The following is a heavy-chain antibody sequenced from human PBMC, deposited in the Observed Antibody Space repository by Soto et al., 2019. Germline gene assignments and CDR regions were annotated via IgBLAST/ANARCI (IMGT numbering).Heavy chain of an antibody. CDR1: GFTFSSYS. D-gene: IGHD2-15*01. CDR2: ISSSSSYI. V-gene: IGHV3-21*01. CDR3: ARDGGYCSGGSCYERGMDV. J-gene: IGHJ6*02. Sequence: EVQLVESGGGLVKPGGSLRLSCAASGFTFSSYSMNWVRQAPGKGLEWVSSISSSSSYIYYADSVKGRFTISRDNAKNSLYLQMNSLRAEDTAVYYCARDGGYCSGGSCYERGMDVWGQGTTVTVSS.